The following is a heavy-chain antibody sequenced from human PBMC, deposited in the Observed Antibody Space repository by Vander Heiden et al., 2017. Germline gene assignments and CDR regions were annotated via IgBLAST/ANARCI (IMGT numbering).Heavy chain of an antibody. CDR3: ARDLPGVRIAEHDY. Sequence: EVQLVESGGGLVKPGGSLRLSCAASGFTFSSDSMNGVRQAPGKGLEWVSSISSSSSYIYYADAVKGRFTISRDNAKNSLYLQMNSLRAEDTAVYYCARDLPGVRIAEHDYWGQGTLVTVSS. J-gene: IGHJ4*02. CDR2: ISSSSSYI. V-gene: IGHV3-21*01. D-gene: IGHD6-13*01. CDR1: GFTFSSDS.